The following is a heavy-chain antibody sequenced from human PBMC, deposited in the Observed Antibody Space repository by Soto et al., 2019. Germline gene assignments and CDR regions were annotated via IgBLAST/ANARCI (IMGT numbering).Heavy chain of an antibody. CDR1: GFTFSDYY. Sequence: GGSLRLSCAASGFTFSDYYMSWIRQAPGKGLEWVSHIRSSGRTIYYADSVKGRFTISRDNAKNSLYLQMNSLRAEDTAVYYCARHNRYSSTWFEGWFDPWGQGTLVTVSS. J-gene: IGHJ5*02. V-gene: IGHV3-11*01. CDR2: IRSSGRTI. CDR3: ARHNRYSSTWFEGWFDP. D-gene: IGHD6-13*01.